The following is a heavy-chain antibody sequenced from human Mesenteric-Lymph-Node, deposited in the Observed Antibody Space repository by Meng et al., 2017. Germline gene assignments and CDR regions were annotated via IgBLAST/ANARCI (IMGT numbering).Heavy chain of an antibody. V-gene: IGHV1-69*05. J-gene: IGHJ4*02. CDR1: GGTFSSYA. D-gene: IGHD6-13*01. CDR3: ARGSGIAAAGKNLDY. CDR2: IIPIFGTA. Sequence: SVKVSCKASGGTFSSYAISWVRQAPGQGLEWMGGIIPIFGTANYAQKFQGRVTITTDESTSTAYMELSSLRSEDTAVYYCARGSGIAAAGKNLDYWGQGTLVTVSS.